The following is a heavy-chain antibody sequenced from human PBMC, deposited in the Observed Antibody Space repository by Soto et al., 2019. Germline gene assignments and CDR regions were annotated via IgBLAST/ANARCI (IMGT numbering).Heavy chain of an antibody. J-gene: IGHJ4*02. CDR2: ISSSSSYI. CDR3: VRGASLNFDY. CDR1: GFTLSSYS. V-gene: IGHV3-21*04. Sequence: PGXSLRLSCAASGFTLSSYSLNWFRQAPVKGLEWVSSISSSSSYIYYADSVKGQFTISRDNAKNSLYLQMNSLRAEDTAFYYCVRGASLNFDYWGQGTLVTVSS. D-gene: IGHD1-26*01.